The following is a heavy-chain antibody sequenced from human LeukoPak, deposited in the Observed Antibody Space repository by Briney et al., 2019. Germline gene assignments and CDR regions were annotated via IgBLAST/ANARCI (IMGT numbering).Heavy chain of an antibody. D-gene: IGHD5-24*01. CDR3: GREDRFGYNYAYGMDV. Sequence: GGSLRLSCAASGFTVSSNYMSWVRQAPGKGLVWVSRINSNGSSTMYADSVKGRFTISRDNAKNTLSLQMNSLRAEDTAVYYCGREDRFGYNYAYGMDVWGQGTTVTVSS. J-gene: IGHJ6*02. CDR2: INSNGSST. V-gene: IGHV3-74*03. CDR1: GFTVSSNY.